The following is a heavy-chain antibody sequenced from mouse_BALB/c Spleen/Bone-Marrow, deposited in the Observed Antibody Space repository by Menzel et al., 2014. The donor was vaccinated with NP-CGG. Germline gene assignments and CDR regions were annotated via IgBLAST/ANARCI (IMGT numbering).Heavy chain of an antibody. V-gene: IGHV5-12-1*01. CDR3: ERSILRDYFDY. D-gene: IGHD1-1*01. J-gene: IGHJ2*01. CDR2: ISSGGGST. CDR1: GFAFSSYD. Sequence: DVHLVEPGAGLVKPGVSLKLSCAASGFAFSSYDMSWVRQTPEKRLEWVAYISSGGGSTYYPDTVKGRFTITRDNAKNTLYLQMSSLKSEDTAMYYCERSILRDYFDYWGQGTTLTVSS.